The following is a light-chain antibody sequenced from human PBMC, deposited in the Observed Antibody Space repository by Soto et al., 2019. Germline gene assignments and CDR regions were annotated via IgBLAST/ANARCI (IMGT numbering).Light chain of an antibody. J-gene: IGKJ1*01. Sequence: ETVLTQSPGTLSLSPGEIATLSCRASQTIRSNYLAWYRQTTGQAPRLLIYGASNRATGIADRFSGSGSGTVFTLIISRLEPEDFALYYCQQYGSSPCTFGQGTKVEIK. V-gene: IGKV3-20*01. CDR3: QQYGSSPCT. CDR1: QTIRSNY. CDR2: GAS.